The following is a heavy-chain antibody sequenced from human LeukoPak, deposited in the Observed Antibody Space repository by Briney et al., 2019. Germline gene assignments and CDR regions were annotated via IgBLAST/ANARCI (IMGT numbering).Heavy chain of an antibody. Sequence: ASVKVSCKASGYTFTSYAMNWVRQAPGQGLEWMGWINTNTGNPTYAQGFTGRFVFSLDTSVSTAYLQISSLKAEDTAVYYCARALSSSWYYYYGMDVWGQGTTVTVSS. CDR2: INTNTGNP. J-gene: IGHJ6*02. CDR1: GYTFTSYA. D-gene: IGHD6-13*01. CDR3: ARALSSSWYYYYGMDV. V-gene: IGHV7-4-1*02.